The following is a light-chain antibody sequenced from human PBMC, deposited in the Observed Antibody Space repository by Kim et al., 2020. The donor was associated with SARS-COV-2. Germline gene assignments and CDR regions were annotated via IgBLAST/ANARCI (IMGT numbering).Light chain of an antibody. CDR3: SSYAPSTRNWL. Sequence: QSVTISCPGPSSDVGGYNYVSWYQQHPGKAPKLLISEVTKRPSGVPDRFSGSKSANTASLTVSGLQAEDEADYYCSSYAPSTRNWLFGGGTQLTVL. CDR2: EVT. V-gene: IGLV2-8*01. CDR1: SSDVGGYNY. J-gene: IGLJ3*02.